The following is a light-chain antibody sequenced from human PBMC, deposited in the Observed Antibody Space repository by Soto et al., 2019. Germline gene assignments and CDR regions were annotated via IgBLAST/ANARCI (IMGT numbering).Light chain of an antibody. J-gene: IGKJ3*01. CDR1: QSVSSSY. CDR2: GAS. CDR3: QQYGSSPLFA. V-gene: IGKV3-20*01. Sequence: EIVLTQSPGTLSLSPGERATLSCRASQSVSSSYLAWYQQKPGQAPRLLIYGASSRATRIPDRFSGSGCGTDFTRTISRLEPQDFAVYYCQQYGSSPLFAFGPGTKVDI.